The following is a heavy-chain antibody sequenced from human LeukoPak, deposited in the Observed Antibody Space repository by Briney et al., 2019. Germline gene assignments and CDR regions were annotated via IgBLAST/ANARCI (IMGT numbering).Heavy chain of an antibody. CDR1: GFSFSSYA. J-gene: IGHJ4*02. CDR3: AKGWYSDSCYDY. V-gene: IGHV3-23*01. Sequence: GGSLRLSCAASGFSFSSYAMSWVRQAPGKGLEWVSAISGSGGSTYYADSVKGRFTISRNNYKNTLYLQMNSLRAEDTAVYYCAKGWYSDSCYDYWGQGTLVTVSS. CDR2: ISGSGGST. D-gene: IGHD2-2*01.